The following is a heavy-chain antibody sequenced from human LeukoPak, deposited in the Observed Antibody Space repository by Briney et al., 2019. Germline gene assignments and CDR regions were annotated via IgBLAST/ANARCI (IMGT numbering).Heavy chain of an antibody. Sequence: GGSLRLSCAASGFTFSSYAMHWVRQAPGKGLEWVAVISYDGSNKYYADSVKGRFTISRDNSKNTLYLQMNSLRAEDTAVYYCARARIEWEPFFDYWGQGTLVTVSS. CDR2: ISYDGSNK. V-gene: IGHV3-30*14. CDR3: ARARIEWEPFFDY. D-gene: IGHD1-26*01. J-gene: IGHJ4*02. CDR1: GFTFSSYA.